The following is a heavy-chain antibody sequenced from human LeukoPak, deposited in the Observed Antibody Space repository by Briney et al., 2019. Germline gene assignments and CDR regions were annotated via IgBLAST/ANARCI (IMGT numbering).Heavy chain of an antibody. Sequence: ASVRVSCKASGYTFTTYYLHWVRQAPGQGREWMGIVNPSGGSTPYAQNFQGRVTMTRDTSTNTVYMELSSLRSEDTAVYYCARAVGATSQFDYWGQGTLVTVSA. J-gene: IGHJ4*02. CDR3: ARAVGATSQFDY. CDR1: GYTFTTYY. D-gene: IGHD1-26*01. V-gene: IGHV1-46*01. CDR2: VNPSGGST.